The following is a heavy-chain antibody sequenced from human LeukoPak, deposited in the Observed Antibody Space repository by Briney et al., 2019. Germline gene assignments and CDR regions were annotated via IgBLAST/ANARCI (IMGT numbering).Heavy chain of an antibody. Sequence: PPETLSLTCAVYGGSFSGYYWSWIRQPPGKGLEWIGEINHSGSTNYNPSLKSRVTISVDTSKNQFSLKLSSVTAADTAVYYCARAPRKYYYGSGSYFDYWGQGTLVTVSS. D-gene: IGHD3-10*01. CDR3: ARAPRKYYYGSGSYFDY. CDR2: INHSGST. CDR1: GGSFSGYY. J-gene: IGHJ4*02. V-gene: IGHV4-34*01.